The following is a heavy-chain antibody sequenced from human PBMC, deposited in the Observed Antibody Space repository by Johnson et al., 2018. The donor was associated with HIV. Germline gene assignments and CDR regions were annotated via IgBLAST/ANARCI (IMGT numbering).Heavy chain of an antibody. CDR3: ARRRISMTVVDLRGGGFDI. D-gene: IGHD3-22*01. V-gene: IGHV3-30*19. CDR1: GFTFRSNG. CDR2: ISSDGGAE. J-gene: IGHJ3*02. Sequence: QMLLVESGGGVVQPGGSLRLSCAASGFTFRSNGMHWVRQAPGEGLEWVAVISSDGGAEYYADSVKGRFTISRDNSNNTLYLQMSSLRVEDTAVYVCARRRISMTVVDLRGGGFDIWGQGTKVTVSS.